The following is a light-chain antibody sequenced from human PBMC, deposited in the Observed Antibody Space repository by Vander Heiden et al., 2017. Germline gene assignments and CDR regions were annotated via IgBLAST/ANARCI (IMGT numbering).Light chain of an antibody. CDR3: CSYTSSSTLV. CDR1: SSDVGGYNY. J-gene: IGLJ3*02. Sequence: QSALTQPASVSGSPGQSIIISCTGTSSDVGGYNYVSWYQQHPGKAPKLLMYNVSNRPSGVSNRFSGSKSGNTASLTISGLQAEDEADYYCCSYTSSSTLVFAGGTKLTGL. V-gene: IGLV2-14*03. CDR2: NVS.